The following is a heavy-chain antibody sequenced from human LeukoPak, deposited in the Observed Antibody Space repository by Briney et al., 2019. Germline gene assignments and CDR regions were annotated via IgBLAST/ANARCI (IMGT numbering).Heavy chain of an antibody. CDR1: GFTFSSFA. J-gene: IGHJ4*02. CDR2: ISYDGRNK. Sequence: GGSLRLSCAASGFTFSSFAMHWVRQAPGKGLEWGVVISYDGRNKYYADSVKGRFSISRDNAKNTLYLQMNSLRVEDTAVYYCARGRPHGNDYWGQGTLVTVSS. D-gene: IGHD4-23*01. V-gene: IGHV3-30*04. CDR3: ARGRPHGNDY.